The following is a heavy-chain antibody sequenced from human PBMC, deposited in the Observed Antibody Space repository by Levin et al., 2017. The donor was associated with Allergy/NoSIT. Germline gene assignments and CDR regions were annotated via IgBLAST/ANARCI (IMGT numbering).Heavy chain of an antibody. Sequence: ASVKVSCKASGYTFTNYYIHWVRQAPGQGLEWMGIINPSSGSTKYAQKLQGRVTMTRDTSTSTVYMELSSLRSEDTAVYYCAREAPMVQGMQQYYFDYWGRGTLVTVSS. CDR1: GYTFTNYY. CDR2: INPSSGST. J-gene: IGHJ4*02. CDR3: AREAPMVQGMQQYYFDY. D-gene: IGHD3-10*01. V-gene: IGHV1-46*01.